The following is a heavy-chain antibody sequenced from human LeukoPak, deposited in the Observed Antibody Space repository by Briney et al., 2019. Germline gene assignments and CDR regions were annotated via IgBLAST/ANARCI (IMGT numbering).Heavy chain of an antibody. D-gene: IGHD1-26*01. CDR2: INPNSGGT. J-gene: IGHJ4*02. V-gene: IGHV1-2*02. CDR3: ARDGPWGATNLLDY. Sequence: ASVKVSCKASGYTFTSYDINWVRQATGQGLEWMGWINPNSGGTNYAQKFQGRVTMTRDTSISTAYMELSRLRSDDTAVYYCARDGPWGATNLLDYWGQGTLVTVSS. CDR1: GYTFTSYD.